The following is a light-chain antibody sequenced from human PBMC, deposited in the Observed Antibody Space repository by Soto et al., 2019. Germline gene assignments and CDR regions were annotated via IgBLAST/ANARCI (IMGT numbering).Light chain of an antibody. Sequence: DIQMTQSPSTLSASVGDRVTITCRASQSISSWLAWFQQKPGKAPKVLIFKASTLERGVPSRFSGSGSGTEFPLTISSLQPDDFAPYYCQQYNTYPWTFGQGTKVEIK. J-gene: IGKJ1*01. CDR1: QSISSW. CDR2: KAS. V-gene: IGKV1-5*03. CDR3: QQYNTYPWT.